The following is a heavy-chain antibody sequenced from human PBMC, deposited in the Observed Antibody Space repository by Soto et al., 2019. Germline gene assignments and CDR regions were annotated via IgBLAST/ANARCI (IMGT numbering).Heavy chain of an antibody. J-gene: IGHJ3*02. CDR1: GFMFSSYG. CDR2: LSYDGSEK. CDR3: ARPLGWRDGFDI. V-gene: IGHV3-30*03. D-gene: IGHD6-19*01. Sequence: GGSLRLSCAASGFMFSSYGMHWVRQAPGKGLEWVALLSYDGSEKYYVDSVKGRFTISRDDAKNSVYLQMNSLRAEDTAVYYCARPLGWRDGFDIWGQGTMVTVSS.